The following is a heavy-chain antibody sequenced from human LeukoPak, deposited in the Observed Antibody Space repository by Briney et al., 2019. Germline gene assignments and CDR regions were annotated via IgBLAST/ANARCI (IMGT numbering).Heavy chain of an antibody. J-gene: IGHJ4*02. Sequence: GGSLRLSCAASGFTFSSYAMSWVRQAPGKGLEWVSAISGSGGSTYYADSMKGRFTISRDNSKNTLYLQMNSLRAEDTAVYYCAKGEGYSYGYDYWGQGTLVTVSS. CDR2: ISGSGGST. CDR3: AKGEGYSYGYDY. V-gene: IGHV3-23*01. D-gene: IGHD5-18*01. CDR1: GFTFSSYA.